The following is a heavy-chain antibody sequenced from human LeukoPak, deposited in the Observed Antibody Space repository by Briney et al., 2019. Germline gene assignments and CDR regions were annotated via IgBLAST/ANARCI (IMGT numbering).Heavy chain of an antibody. V-gene: IGHV5-51*01. CDR2: IYVGDSDT. D-gene: IGHD6-19*01. J-gene: IGHJ3*02. CDR3: ARTDLCNSGWYGAIDI. CDR1: GYNFTTCW. Sequence: GESLKISCKGSGYNFTTCWIAWVRQMPGKGLEWMGIIYVGDSDTRYSLSFEGQVTISADKSISTAYLQWSSLKDADTAMYYCARTDLCNSGWYGAIDIWGQGTMVTVSS.